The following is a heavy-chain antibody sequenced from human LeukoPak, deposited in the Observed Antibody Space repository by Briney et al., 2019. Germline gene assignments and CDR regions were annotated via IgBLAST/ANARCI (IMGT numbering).Heavy chain of an antibody. CDR2: ISGSGGST. CDR3: AKVEVEGITMVRGLDY. V-gene: IGHV3-23*01. CDR1: GFTFSSYA. Sequence: GGSLRLSCAAAGFTFSSYAMSWVRQAPGKGLEWVSAISGSGGSTYYADSVKGRFTISRDNSKNTLYLQMNSLRGEDTAVYYCAKVEVEGITMVRGLDYWGQGTLVTVSS. D-gene: IGHD3-10*01. J-gene: IGHJ4*02.